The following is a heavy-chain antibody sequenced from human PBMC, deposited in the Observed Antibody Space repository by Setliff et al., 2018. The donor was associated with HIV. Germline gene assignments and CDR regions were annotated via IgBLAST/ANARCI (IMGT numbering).Heavy chain of an antibody. CDR1: GGSFNGYY. CDR2: VNHSGST. V-gene: IGHV4-34*01. CDR3: ARVRLRVPPSIFDY. D-gene: IGHD2-2*01. J-gene: IGHJ4*02. Sequence: KTSETLSLTCAVYGGSFNGYYWSWIRQPPGKGLEWIGEVNHSGSTNYNPTLKSRVTISTDTSKNQFSLRLNSVTAADTAVYYCARVRLRVPPSIFDYWGQGTPVTVSS.